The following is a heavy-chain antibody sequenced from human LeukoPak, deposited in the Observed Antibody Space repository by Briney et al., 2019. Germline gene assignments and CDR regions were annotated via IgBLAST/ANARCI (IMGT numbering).Heavy chain of an antibody. D-gene: IGHD3-10*01. V-gene: IGHV4-39*01. CDR3: ARNIPYYGSGSHFDY. J-gene: IGHJ4*02. Sequence: SVTLSLTCTVSGGSISSSYYYWGWIRQPPGKGLEWIGSIYYSGSTYYNPSLKSRLTISVDTSENQFSLRLSSVTAEDTAAYYCARNIPYYGSGSHFDYWGQGTLVTVSS. CDR1: GGSISSSYYY. CDR2: IYYSGST.